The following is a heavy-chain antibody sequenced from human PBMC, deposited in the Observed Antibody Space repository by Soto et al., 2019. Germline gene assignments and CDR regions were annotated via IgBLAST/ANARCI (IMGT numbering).Heavy chain of an antibody. Sequence: GGSLRLSCAASGFTFNKDAITWVRQAPGRGLERVSTGSDSGGRTWYADSAKGRSATSTRNSWNTLFLQMNGLRAEDTALYYCAKSRGSYNQYPYYFCMDVWGQGTRVTVSS. CDR3: AKSRGSYNQYPYYFCMDV. D-gene: IGHD3-16*01. V-gene: IGHV3-23*01. CDR1: GFTFNKDA. CDR2: GSDSGGRT. J-gene: IGHJ6*02.